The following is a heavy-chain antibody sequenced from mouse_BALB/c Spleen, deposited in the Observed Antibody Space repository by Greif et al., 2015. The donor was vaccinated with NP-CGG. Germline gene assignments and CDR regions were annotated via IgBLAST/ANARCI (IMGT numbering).Heavy chain of an antibody. CDR3: ARGSSGYEAMDY. J-gene: IGHJ4*01. Sequence: QVQLQQSGAELVRPGSSVKISCKASGYAFSSYWMNWVKQRPGQGLEWIGQIYPGDGDTNYNGKFKGKATLTADKSSSTAYMQLSSLTSEDSAVYFCARGSSGYEAMDYWGQGTSVTVSS. CDR1: GYAFSSYW. CDR2: IYPGDGDT. V-gene: IGHV1-80*01. D-gene: IGHD3-1*01.